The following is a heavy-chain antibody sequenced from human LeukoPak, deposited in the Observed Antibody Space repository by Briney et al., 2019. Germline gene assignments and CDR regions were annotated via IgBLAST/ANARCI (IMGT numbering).Heavy chain of an antibody. Sequence: GGSLRLSCAAAGFTFNHYGMHSVRQAPGKGLEWVAVIWSDGTNKYYADSVKGRFTISRDDSEKQVFLQMNSLKPEDTAVYFCARDARRGFDYSNSLKYWGQGTPVTVST. CDR1: GFTFNHYG. V-gene: IGHV3-33*01. CDR3: ARDARRGFDYSNSLKY. D-gene: IGHD4-11*01. CDR2: IWSDGTNK. J-gene: IGHJ4*02.